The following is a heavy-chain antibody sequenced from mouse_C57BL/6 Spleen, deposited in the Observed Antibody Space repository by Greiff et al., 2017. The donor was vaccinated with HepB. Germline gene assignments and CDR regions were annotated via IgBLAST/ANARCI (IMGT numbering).Heavy chain of an antibody. CDR3: ARNYYGSSSY. CDR2: INPINGGT. D-gene: IGHD1-1*01. J-gene: IGHJ2*01. CDR1: GYTFTDYY. V-gene: IGHV1-26*01. Sequence: VQLQQSGPELVKPGASVKISCKASGYTFTDYYMNWVKQSHGKSLEWIGDINPINGGTSYNQKFKGKATLTVDKSSSTAYMELRSLTSEDSAVYYCARNYYGSSSYWGQGTTLTVSS.